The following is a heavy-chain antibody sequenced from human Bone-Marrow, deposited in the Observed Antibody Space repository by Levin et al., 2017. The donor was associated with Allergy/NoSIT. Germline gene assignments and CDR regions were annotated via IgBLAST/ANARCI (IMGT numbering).Heavy chain of an antibody. CDR1: GFTFSDYY. CDR2: ISSSGSTI. J-gene: IGHJ3*02. CDR3: ARSHCSGGSCSDAFDI. D-gene: IGHD2-15*01. V-gene: IGHV3-11*01. Sequence: PGESLKISCAASGFTFSDYYMSWIRQAPGKGLEWVSYISSSGSTIYYADSVKGRFTISRDNAKNSLYLQMNSLRAEDTAVYYCARSHCSGGSCSDAFDIWGQGTMVTVSS.